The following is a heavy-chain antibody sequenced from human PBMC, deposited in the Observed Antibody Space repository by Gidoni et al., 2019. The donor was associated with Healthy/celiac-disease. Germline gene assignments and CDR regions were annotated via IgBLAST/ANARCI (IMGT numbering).Heavy chain of an antibody. Sequence: EVQLVGSGGGLVQPGGPLKLPCAASGFTFIGSAMHWVRQASGKGLEWVGRIRSKANSYATAYAASVKGRFTISRDDSKNTAYLQMNSLKTEDTAVYYCTSFPVGPFGGNSGLWGQGTLVTVSS. D-gene: IGHD2-21*02. V-gene: IGHV3-73*02. CDR2: IRSKANSYAT. CDR1: GFTFIGSA. CDR3: TSFPVGPFGGNSGL. J-gene: IGHJ4*02.